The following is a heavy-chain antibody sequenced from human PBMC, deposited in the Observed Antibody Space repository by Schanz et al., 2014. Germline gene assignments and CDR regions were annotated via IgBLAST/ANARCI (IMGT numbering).Heavy chain of an antibody. D-gene: IGHD1-1*01. Sequence: QVQLQESGPGLVKPSQTLSLTCTVSGGSIRSGTYYWSWIRQPAGKALEWVGRVFPNGITIYNPSLKSRATISLDTPKTHFSLTLTSLTAADTAVYYCARDTTWRLDLWGRGTLVTVSS. CDR3: ARDTTWRLDL. CDR2: VFPNGIT. J-gene: IGHJ2*01. CDR1: GGSIRSGTYY. V-gene: IGHV4-61*02.